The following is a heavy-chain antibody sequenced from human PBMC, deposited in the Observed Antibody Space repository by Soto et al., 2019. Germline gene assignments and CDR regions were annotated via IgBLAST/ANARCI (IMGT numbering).Heavy chain of an antibody. CDR2: ITGGDNTK. CDR1: GFTFSTYA. D-gene: IGHD2-2*01. V-gene: IGHV3-48*01. CDR3: ARGDETVVLPGLFDF. Sequence: EVQLVESGGGLVQPGGSLRLSCAASGFTFSTYAMNWVRQAPGKGLEWVSYITGGDNTKYYADSVRGRFAISRDNAKNSLYLQRNSLRAEDAAVYFCARGDETVVLPGLFDFWGQGTLVSVSS. J-gene: IGHJ4*02.